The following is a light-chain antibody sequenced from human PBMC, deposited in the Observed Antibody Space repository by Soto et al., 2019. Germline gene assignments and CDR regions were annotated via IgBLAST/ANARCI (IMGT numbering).Light chain of an antibody. CDR1: SSDFGSYNL. CDR2: EDS. CDR3: SSYTSSSTLLFV. J-gene: IGLJ1*01. Sequence: QSVLTQPASGYGSPGQSITISCTGTSSDFGSYNLVSWYQQHPGKAPKLMIYEDSKRPSGVSNRFSGSKSGNTASLTISGLQAEDDADYYCSSYTSSSTLLFVFGTGTKVTVL. V-gene: IGLV2-14*02.